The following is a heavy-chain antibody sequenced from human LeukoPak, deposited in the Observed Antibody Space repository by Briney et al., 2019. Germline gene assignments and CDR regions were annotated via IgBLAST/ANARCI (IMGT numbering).Heavy chain of an antibody. CDR3: ARGRSSVAYDDAFDI. CDR1: GYTFTSYY. Sequence: SVKVSCKASGYTFTSYYMHWVRQAPGQGLEWMGGIIPIFGTANYAQKFQGRVTITADKSTSTAYMELSSLRSEDTAVYYCARGRSSVAYDDAFDIWGQGTMVTVSS. V-gene: IGHV1-69*06. CDR2: IIPIFGTA. D-gene: IGHD2-8*02. J-gene: IGHJ3*02.